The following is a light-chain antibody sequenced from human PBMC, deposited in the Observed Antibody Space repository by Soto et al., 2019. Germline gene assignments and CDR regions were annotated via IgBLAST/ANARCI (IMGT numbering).Light chain of an antibody. J-gene: IGLJ1*01. CDR3: SSYTTSSTYYV. Sequence: QSALTQPASVSGSPGQSITISCTGTSSDVGGYNYVSWYQHHPGKAPKLMIYDVSTRPSGVSNRFSGSKSGNTASLTISGLQAEDEADYYCSSYTTSSTYYVFGTGTKLTVL. V-gene: IGLV2-14*03. CDR1: SSDVGGYNY. CDR2: DVS.